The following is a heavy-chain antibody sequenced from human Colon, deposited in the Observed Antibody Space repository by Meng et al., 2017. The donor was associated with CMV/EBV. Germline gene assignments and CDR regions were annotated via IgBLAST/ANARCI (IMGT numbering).Heavy chain of an antibody. Sequence: ASVTVSCKASGYTFTGYYMHWVRQAPGQGLEWMGWINPNSGGTNYAQKVQGRVTMTRDTSISTAYMELSRLRSDDTAVYYCARSDYGGKRGMDVWGQGTTVTVSS. V-gene: IGHV1-2*02. CDR1: GYTFTGYY. CDR3: ARSDYGGKRGMDV. CDR2: INPNSGGT. J-gene: IGHJ6*02. D-gene: IGHD4-23*01.